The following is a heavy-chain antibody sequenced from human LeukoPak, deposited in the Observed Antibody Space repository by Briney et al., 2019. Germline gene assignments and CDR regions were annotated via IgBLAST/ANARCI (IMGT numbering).Heavy chain of an antibody. CDR1: GGSISNYY. CDR2: IYYSGNT. D-gene: IGHD3-16*01. Sequence: SETLSLTCTVSGGSISNYYWSWIRPPPGKELEWVGYIYYSGNTNYNPSLGSRVTISLDTSKNHLSLRLTSVTAADTAIYYCARHPPRGQLGAAFDIWGQGTMVTVSS. CDR3: ARHPPRGQLGAAFDI. V-gene: IGHV4-59*08. J-gene: IGHJ3*02.